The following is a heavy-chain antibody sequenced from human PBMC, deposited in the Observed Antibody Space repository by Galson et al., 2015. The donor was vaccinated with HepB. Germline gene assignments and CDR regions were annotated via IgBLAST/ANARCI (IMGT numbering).Heavy chain of an antibody. J-gene: IGHJ4*02. CDR2: IKQDGSEK. CDR3: ARSAWMEPFDY. V-gene: IGHV3-7*03. Sequence: SLRLSCAASGFAFSSYWMSWVRQAPGKGLEWVANIKQDGSEKYYVDSVKGRFTISRDNAKNSLYLQMNSLRAEDTAVYYCARSAWMEPFDYWGQGTLVTVSS. D-gene: IGHD1-1*01. CDR1: GFAFSSYW.